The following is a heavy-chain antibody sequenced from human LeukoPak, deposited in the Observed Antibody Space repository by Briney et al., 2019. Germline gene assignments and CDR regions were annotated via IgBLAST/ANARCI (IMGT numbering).Heavy chain of an antibody. Sequence: GGSLRLSCAASGFTFNSYWMNWVRQAPGKGLEWVANIKQDGSEKYYVDSVKGRFTISRDNAENSLYLQMNSLRAEDRAVYYCATSRTFDYWGQGTLVTVSS. CDR1: GFTFNSYW. CDR3: ATSRTFDY. D-gene: IGHD1-7*01. V-gene: IGHV3-7*01. J-gene: IGHJ4*02. CDR2: IKQDGSEK.